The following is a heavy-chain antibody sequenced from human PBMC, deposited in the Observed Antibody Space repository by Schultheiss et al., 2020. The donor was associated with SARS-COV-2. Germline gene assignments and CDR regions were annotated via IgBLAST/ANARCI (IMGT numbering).Heavy chain of an antibody. J-gene: IGHJ4*02. Sequence: SVKVSCKASGGTFSSYAISWVRQAPGQGLEWMGGIIPIFGTANYAQKFQGRVTITADKSTSTAYMELSSLRSEDTAVYYCARGQETYYDYVWGSYRYGAFDYWGQGTLVTVSS. CDR3: ARGQETYYDYVWGSYRYGAFDY. D-gene: IGHD3-16*02. V-gene: IGHV1-69*06. CDR1: GGTFSSYA. CDR2: IIPIFGTA.